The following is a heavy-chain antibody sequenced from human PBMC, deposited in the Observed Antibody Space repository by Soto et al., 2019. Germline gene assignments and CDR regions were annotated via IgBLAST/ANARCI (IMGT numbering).Heavy chain of an antibody. D-gene: IGHD2-2*01. V-gene: IGHV3-30-3*01. CDR2: ISYDGSNK. J-gene: IGHJ6*02. CDR3: ARDREDIVVVPAKVLVRYYYGMDV. CDR1: GFTFSSYA. Sequence: GGSLRLSCAASGFTFSSYAMHWVRQAPGKGLEWVAVISYDGSNKYYADSVKGRFTISRDNSKNTLYLQMNSLRAEDTAVYYCARDREDIVVVPAKVLVRYYYGMDVWGQGTTVTV.